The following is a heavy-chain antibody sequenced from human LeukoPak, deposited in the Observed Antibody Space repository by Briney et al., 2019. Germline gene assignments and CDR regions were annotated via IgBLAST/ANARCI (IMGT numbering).Heavy chain of an antibody. CDR2: TWSDGRSE. CDR1: GVSLSSHG. CDR3: ARDRGNNYFDS. Sequence: GGSLRLSCVVSGVSLSSHGMHWVRQAPGKRLEWLTFTWSDGRSEYYADSVKGRFSVSRDNSKNTVYLQIDSLRVEDTAVYYCARDRGNNYFDSWGQGTLVTVSS. J-gene: IGHJ4*02. V-gene: IGHV3-33*01.